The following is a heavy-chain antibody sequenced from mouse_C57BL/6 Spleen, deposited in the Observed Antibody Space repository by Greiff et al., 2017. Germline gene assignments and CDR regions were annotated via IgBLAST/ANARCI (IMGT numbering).Heavy chain of an antibody. CDR1: GYSFTDYN. D-gene: IGHD2-3*01. J-gene: IGHJ4*01. CDR2: INPNYGTT. Sequence: EVQGVESGPELVKPGASVKISCKASGYSFTDYNMNWVKQSNGKSLEWIGVINPNYGTTSYNQKFKGKATLTVDQSSSTAYMQLNSLTSEDSAVYYCARWGIYDGYYYYAMDYWGQGTSVTVSS. V-gene: IGHV1-39*01. CDR3: ARWGIYDGYYYYAMDY.